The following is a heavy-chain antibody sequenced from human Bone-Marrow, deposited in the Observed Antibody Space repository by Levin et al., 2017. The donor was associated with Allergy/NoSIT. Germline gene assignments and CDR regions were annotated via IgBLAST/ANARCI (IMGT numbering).Heavy chain of an antibody. Sequence: PGESLKISCRGSGYRFHTYWIGWVRQMPGKGLEWMGIIHPGYSDTRYSPSFQGQVTISADTSINTAYLQWSSLGAPDTAMYYCVRPYTDRVQHGDAFDIWGQGTMVTVSS. CDR2: IHPGYSDT. CDR1: GYRFHTYW. CDR3: VRPYTDRVQHGDAFDI. D-gene: IGHD3-22*01. J-gene: IGHJ3*02. V-gene: IGHV5-51*01.